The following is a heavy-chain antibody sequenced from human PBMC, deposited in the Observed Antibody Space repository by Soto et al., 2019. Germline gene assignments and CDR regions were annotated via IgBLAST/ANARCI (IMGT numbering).Heavy chain of an antibody. Sequence: QVQLVESGGGVVQPGRSLRLSCAASGFTFSSYAMHWVRQAPGKGLEWVAVISYDGSNKYYADSVKGRFTISRDNSKNTLYLQMNSLRAEDTAVYYCAREQWLPGGEPDYWGQGTLVTVSS. CDR2: ISYDGSNK. CDR3: AREQWLPGGEPDY. D-gene: IGHD6-19*01. CDR1: GFTFSSYA. J-gene: IGHJ4*02. V-gene: IGHV3-30-3*01.